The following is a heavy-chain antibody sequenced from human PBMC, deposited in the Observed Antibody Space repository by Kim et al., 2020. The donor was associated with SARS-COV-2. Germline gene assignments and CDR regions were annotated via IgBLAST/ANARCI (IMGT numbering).Heavy chain of an antibody. CDR3: ARDQAYSGYRKALGFDP. D-gene: IGHD5-12*01. V-gene: IGHV3-21*04. J-gene: IGHJ5*02. CDR1: GFTFSTYS. CDR2: ISSSSSYI. Sequence: GGSLRLSCAASGFTFSTYSMNWVRQAPGKGLEWVSSISSSSSYIYYADSVKGRFTISRDNAKNSLYLQMNSLRAEDTAVYYCARDQAYSGYRKALGFDPWGQGTLVTVSS.